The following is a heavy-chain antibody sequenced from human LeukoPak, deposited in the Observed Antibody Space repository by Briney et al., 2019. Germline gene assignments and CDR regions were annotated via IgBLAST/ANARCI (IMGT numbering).Heavy chain of an antibody. J-gene: IGHJ4*02. CDR1: GGSISSYY. V-gene: IGHV4-4*07. D-gene: IGHD4-17*01. Sequence: SETLSLTCTVSGGSISSYYWSWVRQPAGKGLEGVGRIYTSGTTHYNPSLKRRVTISVGTTKNQFSLKLSSVTAADTAVYYCARLSTVTTSFDYWGQGTLVTVSS. CDR2: IYTSGTT. CDR3: ARLSTVTTSFDY.